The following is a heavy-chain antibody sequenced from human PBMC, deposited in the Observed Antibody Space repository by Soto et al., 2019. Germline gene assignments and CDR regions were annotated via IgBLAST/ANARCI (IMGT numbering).Heavy chain of an antibody. Sequence: QVQLVESGGGVVQPGRSLRLSCAASGFTFSSYAMHWVRQAPGKGLEWVAVISYDGSNKYYADSVKGRFTISRDNSKNTLYLQMNSLRAEDTAVYYCASCISTSCYLRWVSYGMDVWGQGTTVTVSS. V-gene: IGHV3-30-3*01. CDR1: GFTFSSYA. J-gene: IGHJ6*02. CDR2: ISYDGSNK. CDR3: ASCISTSCYLRWVSYGMDV. D-gene: IGHD2-2*01.